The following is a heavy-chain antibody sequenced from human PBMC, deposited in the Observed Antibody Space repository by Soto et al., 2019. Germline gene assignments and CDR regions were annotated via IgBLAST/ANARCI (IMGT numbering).Heavy chain of an antibody. D-gene: IGHD5-12*01. CDR1: GGSFSGYY. CDR2: INHSGST. Sequence: GTLDLTCAVYGGSFSGYYWSWIRQPSGKGLEWIGEINHSGSTNYNPSLKSRVTISVDTSKNQFSLKLRSVTAADTAVYYCAGGPTHVWLQRGFFDYWGQGTLVTVSS. J-gene: IGHJ4*02. V-gene: IGHV4-34*01. CDR3: AGGPTHVWLQRGFFDY.